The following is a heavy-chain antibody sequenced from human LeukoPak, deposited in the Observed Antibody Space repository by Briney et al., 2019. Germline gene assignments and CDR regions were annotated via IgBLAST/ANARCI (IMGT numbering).Heavy chain of an antibody. V-gene: IGHV3-7*01. D-gene: IGHD4-11*01. CDR2: MNEDGSEK. CDR3: ARDRGYSNFDY. Sequence: GGSLRLSCAASGFGFSNYWMSWVRQAPGKGLEWVANMNEDGSEKNYVDSVKGRFTISRDNAQDSLYLQMNSLRAEDTAVYYCARDRGYSNFDYWGQGTLLSVSS. CDR1: GFGFSNYW. J-gene: IGHJ4*02.